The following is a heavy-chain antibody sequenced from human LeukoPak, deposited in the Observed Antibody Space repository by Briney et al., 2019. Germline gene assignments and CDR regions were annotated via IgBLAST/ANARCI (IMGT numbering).Heavy chain of an antibody. J-gene: IGHJ3*02. D-gene: IGHD6-19*01. CDR2: ISAYNGNT. V-gene: IGHV1-18*01. CDR1: GYTFTSYG. CDR3: ARAIAVAGTSAFDI. Sequence: ASVKVSCKASGYTFTSYGISWVRQAPGQGLEWMGWISAYNGNTNYAQKLQGRVTMTTDTSTSTAYMELRSLRSDDTAVYYYARAIAVAGTSAFDIWGQGTMVTVSS.